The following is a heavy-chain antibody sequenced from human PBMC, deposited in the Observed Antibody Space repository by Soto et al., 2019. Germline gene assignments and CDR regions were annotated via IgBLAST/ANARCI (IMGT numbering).Heavy chain of an antibody. V-gene: IGHV4-34*01. D-gene: IGHD1-1*01. CDR2: INHSGTT. CDR1: RGSLSGYQ. CDR3: ARGWRFDP. J-gene: IGHJ5*02. Sequence: TLSLTCGVYRGSLSGYQWNWIRQSPGQGLEWIGEINHSGTTKYNPSLESRINLSVDTSKKQFSLKMFSVTAADTAIYYCARGWRFDPWGQGTQVTVSS.